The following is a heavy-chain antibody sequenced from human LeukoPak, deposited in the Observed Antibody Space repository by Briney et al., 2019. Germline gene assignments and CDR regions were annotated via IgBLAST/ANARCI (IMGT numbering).Heavy chain of an antibody. CDR2: IFYSGST. D-gene: IGHD6-19*01. CDR3: ARVSGWYEYYFDY. V-gene: IGHV4-61*05. CDR1: SGSISTSNYY. Sequence: SETLSLTCTVSSGSISTSNYYWGWVRQPPGKALEWIGNIFYSGSTNYNPSLKSRVTISVDTSKNQFSLKLSSVTAADTAVYYCARVSGWYEYYFDYWGQGTLVTVSS. J-gene: IGHJ4*02.